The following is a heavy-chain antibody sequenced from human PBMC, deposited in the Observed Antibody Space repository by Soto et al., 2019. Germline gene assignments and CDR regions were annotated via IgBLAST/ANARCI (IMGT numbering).Heavy chain of an antibody. CDR2: IWYDGSNK. D-gene: IGHD2-2*01. V-gene: IGHV3-30*02. CDR1: GFKFSSYG. J-gene: IGHJ3*02. Sequence: GGSLRLSCAASGFKFSSYGVHWVRQAPGKGLEWVAVIWYDGSNKYYADSVKGRFTISRDNSKNTLYLQMNSLRAEDTALYYCAKDRGYCSSTSCHRAFDIWGQGTMVTVSS. CDR3: AKDRGYCSSTSCHRAFDI.